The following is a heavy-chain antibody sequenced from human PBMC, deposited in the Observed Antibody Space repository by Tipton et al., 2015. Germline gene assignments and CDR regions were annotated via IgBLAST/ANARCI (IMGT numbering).Heavy chain of an antibody. CDR1: GFTFSNFG. J-gene: IGHJ4*02. D-gene: IGHD3-3*01. V-gene: IGHV3-23*01. CDR2: INASGGSS. CDR3: AKGSRTVYGVITARGFDY. Sequence: SLRLSCVTSGFTFSNFGMTWVRQAPGKGLGWVSDINASGGSSHFADSVKGRFTISRDNSKNTLYLQINSLTAEGTAVYYCAKGSRTVYGVITARGFDYWGQGTLVIVSS.